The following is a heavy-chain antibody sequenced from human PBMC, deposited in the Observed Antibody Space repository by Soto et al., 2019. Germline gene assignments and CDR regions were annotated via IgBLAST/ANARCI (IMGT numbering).Heavy chain of an antibody. CDR3: ARDRPPDSSGWYGWFDP. CDR1: GGSISSYY. CDR2: IYYSGST. D-gene: IGHD6-19*01. Sequence: PSETLSLTCTVSGGSISSYYWSWIRQPPGKGLEWIGEIYYSGSTNYNPSLKSRVTISVDKSRNQFSLKLSSVTAADTAVYYCARDRPPDSSGWYGWFDPWGQGTLVTVSS. V-gene: IGHV4-59*01. J-gene: IGHJ5*02.